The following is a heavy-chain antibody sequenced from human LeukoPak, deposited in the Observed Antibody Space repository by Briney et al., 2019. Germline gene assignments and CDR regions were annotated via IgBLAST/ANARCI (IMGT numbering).Heavy chain of an antibody. CDR1: GYTFTSYD. J-gene: IGHJ4*02. CDR3: ARGHHSSGFFDY. Sequence: ASVKVSCKASGYTFTSYDINWVRQATGQGLEWMGWMNPNSGSTGYAQKFQGRVTITRNTSISTAYMELSSLRSEDTAVYYCARGHHSSGFFDYWGQGTLVTVSS. D-gene: IGHD3-22*01. CDR2: MNPNSGST. V-gene: IGHV1-8*03.